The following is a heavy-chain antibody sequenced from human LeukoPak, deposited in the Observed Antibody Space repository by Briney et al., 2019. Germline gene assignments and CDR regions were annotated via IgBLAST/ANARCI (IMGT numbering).Heavy chain of an antibody. CDR3: ARVMNTYYYGSGSYYNVGFGY. CDR1: GYTFSSYS. CDR2: ISSSSSYI. D-gene: IGHD3-10*01. Sequence: GASLRLSCAASGYTFSSYSMNWVRMAPGNGLEWVSTISSSSSYIYYADSVKGRITISRDNAKNSLYLQINSLRAEDTAVYYCARVMNTYYYGSGSYYNVGFGYWGQGTLVTVSS. J-gene: IGHJ4*02. V-gene: IGHV3-21*01.